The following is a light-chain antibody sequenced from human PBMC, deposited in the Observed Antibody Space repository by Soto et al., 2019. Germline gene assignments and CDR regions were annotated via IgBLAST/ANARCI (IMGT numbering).Light chain of an antibody. CDR3: SSYTSSSTLEV. J-gene: IGLJ2*01. CDR1: SSDVGGYNY. CDR2: DVS. V-gene: IGLV2-14*01. Sequence: QSALTQPASVSGSPGQWITISCTGTSSDVGGYNYVSWYQQHPGKAPKLMIYDVSNRPSGVSNSFSGSKSGNTASLTISGLQAEDEADYYCSSYTSSSTLEVFGGGTQLTVL.